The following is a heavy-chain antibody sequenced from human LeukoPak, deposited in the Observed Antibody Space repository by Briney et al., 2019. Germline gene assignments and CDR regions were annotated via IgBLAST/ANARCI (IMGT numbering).Heavy chain of an antibody. CDR3: ARRGSRYYYYYMDV. V-gene: IGHV3-7*01. CDR2: IKQDGSEK. Sequence: PGGSLRLSCAASGFTFSSYWMSWVRQAPGKGLEWVANIKQDGSEKYYVDSVKGRFTISRDNAKNSLYLQMNSLRAEDTAVYYCARRGSRYYYYYMDVWGKGTTVTVSS. J-gene: IGHJ6*03. D-gene: IGHD3-10*01. CDR1: GFTFSSYW.